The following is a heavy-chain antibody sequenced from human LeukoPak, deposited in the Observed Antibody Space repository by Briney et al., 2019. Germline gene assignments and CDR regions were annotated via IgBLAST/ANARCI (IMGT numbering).Heavy chain of an antibody. D-gene: IGHD3-10*01. J-gene: IGHJ4*02. CDR2: INPNSGGT. CDR3: AREVTMVRGVISMLMSFGFDY. CDR1: GYTFTGYY. V-gene: IGHV1-2*02. Sequence: ASVKVSCKASGYTFTGYYMHWVRQAPGQGLEWMGWINPNSGGTNYAQKFQGRVTMTRDTSISTAYMELSRLRSDDTAVYYCAREVTMVRGVISMLMSFGFDYWGQGTLVTVSS.